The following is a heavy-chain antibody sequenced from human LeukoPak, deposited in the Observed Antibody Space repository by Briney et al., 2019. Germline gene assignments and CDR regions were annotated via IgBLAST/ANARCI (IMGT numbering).Heavy chain of an antibody. CDR2: VSVTGAT. CDR3: AKDPLASTTGNYYMDV. Sequence: GGSLRLSCAASGFSFSSYAMSWVRQTPGKGLERVSSVSVTGATYNGDSAKGRFTISRDNSKNTMYLQMNSLRAEDTAVYYCAKDPLASTTGNYYMDVWGKGTTVIVSS. V-gene: IGHV3-23*01. J-gene: IGHJ6*03. CDR1: GFSFSSYA. D-gene: IGHD1-1*01.